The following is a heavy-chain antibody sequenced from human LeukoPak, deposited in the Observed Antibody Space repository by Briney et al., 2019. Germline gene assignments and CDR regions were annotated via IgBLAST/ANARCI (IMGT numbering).Heavy chain of an antibody. CDR3: ARKLRTTIFGVVTYYYYYMDV. CDR2: INHSGST. J-gene: IGHJ6*03. Sequence: SETLSLTCAVYGGSFSGYYWSWIRQPPGKGLEWIGEINHSGSTNYNPPLKSRVTISVDTSKNQFSLKLSSVTAADTAVYYCARKLRTTIFGVVTYYYYYMDVWGKGTTVTVSS. D-gene: IGHD3-3*01. V-gene: IGHV4-34*01. CDR1: GGSFSGYY.